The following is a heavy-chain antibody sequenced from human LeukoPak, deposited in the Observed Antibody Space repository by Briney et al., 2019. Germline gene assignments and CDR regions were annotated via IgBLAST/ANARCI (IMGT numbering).Heavy chain of an antibody. D-gene: IGHD1-26*01. CDR3: AKDGSETGRYYFDY. V-gene: IGHV3-30*18. Sequence: GGSLRLSCAASGFTFSSYGMHWVRQAPGKGLEWVAVISYGGSNKYYADSVKGRFTISRDNSKNTLYLQMNSLRAEDTAVYYCAKDGSETGRYYFDYWGQGTLVTVSS. CDR1: GFTFSSYG. J-gene: IGHJ4*02. CDR2: ISYGGSNK.